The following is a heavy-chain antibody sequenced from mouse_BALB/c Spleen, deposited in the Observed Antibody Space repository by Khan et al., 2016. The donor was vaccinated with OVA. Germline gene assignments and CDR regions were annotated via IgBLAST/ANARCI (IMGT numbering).Heavy chain of an antibody. CDR3: ARIKKIVGYYFDY. D-gene: IGHD1-1*01. Sequence: QVQLKQSGAELVKAGASVKMSCKASGYTFTSYWMHWVKQRLGQGLEWFAETNPTNGRTYYNEKFKSKATLTVDKSSSTAYMLLSGPTFEDSAVYYCARIKKIVGYYFDYWGQGTTLTVSS. CDR1: GYTFTSYW. V-gene: IGHV1S81*02. CDR2: TNPTNGRT. J-gene: IGHJ2*01.